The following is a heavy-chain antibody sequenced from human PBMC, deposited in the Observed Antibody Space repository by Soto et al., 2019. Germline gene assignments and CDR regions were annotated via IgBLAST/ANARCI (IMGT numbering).Heavy chain of an antibody. J-gene: IGHJ4*02. CDR2: ISAYTGNT. D-gene: IGHD3-10*01. CDR3: ASDYYGSGSYYLKLDY. CDR1: GYTFTSYG. V-gene: IGHV1-18*01. Sequence: QVQLVQSGAEVKKPGASVKVSCKASGYTFTSYGISWVRQAPGQGLEWMGWISAYTGNTNYAQKLQGRVTMTTDTSTSTAYMELRSLRSDDTAVYYCASDYYGSGSYYLKLDYWGQGTLVTVSS.